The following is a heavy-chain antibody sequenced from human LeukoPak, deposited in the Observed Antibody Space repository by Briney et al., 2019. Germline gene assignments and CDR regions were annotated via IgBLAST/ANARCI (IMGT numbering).Heavy chain of an antibody. V-gene: IGHV3-48*02. Sequence: GGSLRLSCAASGFTFSSYSMNWVRQAPGKGLEWVSYSYSRSSSSSIYYVDSVKGRFTISRDNAKNALYLQMNSLSDDATAVYYSARQGYSCQAFDIWGQGTMVTVSS. CDR1: GFTFSSYS. D-gene: IGHD3-22*01. J-gene: IGHJ3*02. CDR3: ARQGYSCQAFDI. CDR2: SRSSSSSI.